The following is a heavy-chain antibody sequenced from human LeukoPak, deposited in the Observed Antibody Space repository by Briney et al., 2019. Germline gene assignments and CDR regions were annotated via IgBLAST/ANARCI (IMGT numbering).Heavy chain of an antibody. CDR1: GFTFSTFP. Sequence: GTSLRLSREASGFTFSTFPMHWVRQTPDKRLEWVAVISHDGRDTYYADSVKGRFTISRDNSKNTLYLQMNSLSPEDTAVVYCARVGRVSIYPSYMDVWGKGTTVIVSS. V-gene: IGHV3-30*04. D-gene: IGHD6-6*01. CDR2: ISHDGRDT. J-gene: IGHJ6*03. CDR3: ARVGRVSIYPSYMDV.